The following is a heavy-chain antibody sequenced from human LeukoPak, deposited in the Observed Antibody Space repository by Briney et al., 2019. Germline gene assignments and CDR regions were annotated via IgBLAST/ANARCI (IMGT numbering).Heavy chain of an antibody. J-gene: IGHJ6*03. CDR3: ARGPDRTTYYYYYMDV. CDR1: GGTFSRYT. Sequence: GASVKVSCKASGGTFSRYTISWVRQAPAQGLEWMGRVIPILGIANYAQKFQGSVTITADKSTSTAYMELSSLRPEDTAVYYCARGPDRTTYYYYYMDVWGKGTTVTVSS. V-gene: IGHV1-69*02. D-gene: IGHD1-1*01. CDR2: VIPILGIA.